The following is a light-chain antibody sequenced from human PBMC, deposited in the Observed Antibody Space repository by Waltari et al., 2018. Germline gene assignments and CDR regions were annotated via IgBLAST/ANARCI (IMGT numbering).Light chain of an antibody. V-gene: IGLV2-8*01. CDR1: SSHVGGYNY. J-gene: IGLJ2*01. CDR2: EVS. Sequence: QSALTQPPSASGSPGPSVTLSCTGTSSHVGGYNYVPWYQQHPGKPPKLMIYEVSKRPAGVPERFSGSKSGNTASLTVSGLQAEDEADYYCSSYAGSNNYVVFGGGTKLTVL. CDR3: SSYAGSNNYVV.